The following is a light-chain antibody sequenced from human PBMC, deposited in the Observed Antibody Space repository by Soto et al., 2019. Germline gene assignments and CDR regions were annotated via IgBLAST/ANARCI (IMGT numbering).Light chain of an antibody. CDR2: EVS. CDR1: SSDVGGYNH. CDR3: SSYTNSNTWV. Sequence: QSVLTQPASVSGSPGQSITISCTGSSSDVGGYNHVSWYQQHPGKAPKLMIYEVSNWPSGVSDRFSGSKSGNTASLTISGLQAEDEADYYCSSYTNSNTWVFGGGTKVTVL. V-gene: IGLV2-14*01. J-gene: IGLJ2*01.